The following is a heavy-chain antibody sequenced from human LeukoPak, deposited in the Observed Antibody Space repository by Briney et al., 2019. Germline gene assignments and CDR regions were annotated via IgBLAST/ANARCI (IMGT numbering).Heavy chain of an antibody. J-gene: IGHJ4*02. D-gene: IGHD5-12*01. Sequence: GSLRLSCAASGFTFSSYSMNWVRQAPGKGLEWVSSISSSSSYIYYADSVKGRFTISRDNAKNSLYLQMNSLRAEDTAVYYCARDVDIVATIVADYWGQGTLVTVSS. CDR3: ARDVDIVATIVADY. CDR1: GFTFSSYS. CDR2: ISSSSSYI. V-gene: IGHV3-21*01.